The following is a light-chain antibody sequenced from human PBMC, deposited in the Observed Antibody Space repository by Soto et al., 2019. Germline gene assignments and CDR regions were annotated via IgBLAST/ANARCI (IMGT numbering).Light chain of an antibody. CDR3: QQGSSTLT. CDR2: GAY. Sequence: DIQMTQSPSSLSASVGDRVTINCRASQSITRYLNWYQQKPGTAPKLLISGAYSLQSGVPSRFSGSGSVTDFTLTISSLQPEDFATYYCQQGSSTLTFGGATKVEIK. CDR1: QSITRY. J-gene: IGKJ4*01. V-gene: IGKV1-39*01.